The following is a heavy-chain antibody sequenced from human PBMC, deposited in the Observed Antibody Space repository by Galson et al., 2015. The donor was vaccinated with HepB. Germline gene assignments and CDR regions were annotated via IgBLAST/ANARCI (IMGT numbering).Heavy chain of an antibody. V-gene: IGHV3-30*04. CDR2: ISYDGSNK. Sequence: SLRLSCAASGFTFSSYAMHWVRQAPGKGLEWVAVISYDGSNKYYADSVKGRFTISRDNSKNTLYLQMNSLRAEDTAVYYCARPTTQYGDYSLRSFGGYFDLWGRGTLVTVSS. CDR1: GFTFSSYA. D-gene: IGHD4-17*01. CDR3: ARPTTQYGDYSLRSFGGYFDL. J-gene: IGHJ2*01.